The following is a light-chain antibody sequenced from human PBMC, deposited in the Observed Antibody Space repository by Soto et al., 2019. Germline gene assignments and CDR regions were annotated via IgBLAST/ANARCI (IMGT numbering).Light chain of an antibody. J-gene: IGKJ1*01. CDR3: QQYNDWPLT. Sequence: EIVLPQSPGHRSLSPGEGGTRACRASQSVTSNYLAWYQQKPGQAPSRLIYGASSRATGISDRFSGSGSGTDFTLTISSLQSEDFALYYCQQYNDWPLTFGQGTKVDIK. CDR2: GAS. CDR1: QSVTSNY. V-gene: IGKV3-20*01.